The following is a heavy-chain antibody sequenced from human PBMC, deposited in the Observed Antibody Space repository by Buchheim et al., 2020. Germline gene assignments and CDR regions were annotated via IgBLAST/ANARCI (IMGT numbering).Heavy chain of an antibody. CDR2: IWYDGSEK. J-gene: IGHJ4*02. V-gene: IGHV3-33*01. D-gene: IGHD6-19*01. CDR1: GFTFSNYA. CDR3: ARDPPNSGWALDY. Sequence: VQLVESGGGVVQPGRSLRLSCAASGFTFSNYAMHWVRQAPGKGLEWVAFIWYDGSEKHYIDSVKGRFSISRDNSKNTLYLEMNSLRGEDTAVYYCARDPPNSGWALDYWGQGTL.